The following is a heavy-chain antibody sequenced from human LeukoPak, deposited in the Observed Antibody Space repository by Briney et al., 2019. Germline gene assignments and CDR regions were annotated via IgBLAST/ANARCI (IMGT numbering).Heavy chain of an antibody. V-gene: IGHV3-21*04. CDR3: AKGSSSWYYYYMDV. J-gene: IGHJ6*03. CDR2: ISSSSSYI. D-gene: IGHD6-13*01. Sequence: PGGSLRLSCAASGFTFSSYSMNWVRQAPGKGLEWVSSISSSSSYIYYADSVKGRFTISRDNSKNTVYLQMNSLRAEDTAVYYCAKGSSSWYYYYMDVWGKGTTVTVSS. CDR1: GFTFSSYS.